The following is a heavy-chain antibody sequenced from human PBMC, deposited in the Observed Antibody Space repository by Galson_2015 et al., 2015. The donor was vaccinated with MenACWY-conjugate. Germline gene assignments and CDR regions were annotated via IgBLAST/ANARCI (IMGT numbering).Heavy chain of an antibody. CDR3: ARVWPIVVVPAAADY. J-gene: IGHJ4*02. CDR1: GFTFSSYW. CDR2: IKQDGSEK. Sequence: SLRLSCAASGFTFSSYWMSWVRQAPGKGLEWVANIKQDGSEKYYVDSVKGRFTISRDNAKNSLYLQMNSLRAEDTAVYYCARVWPIVVVPAAADYWGQGTLVTVSS. D-gene: IGHD2-2*01. V-gene: IGHV3-7*03.